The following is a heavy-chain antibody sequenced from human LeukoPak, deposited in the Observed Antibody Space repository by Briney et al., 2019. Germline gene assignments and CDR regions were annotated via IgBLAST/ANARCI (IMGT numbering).Heavy chain of an antibody. CDR3: ARASRDGYNQNFDH. Sequence: HGESLKISCKGSGYSFTDYWIGWVRQRPGKGLEWMGIIYPGGSETRYDPSFQGQVTISADRSTSTAYLQWSSLRASDIAMYYCARASRDGYNQNFDHWGQGTLVTVSS. CDR2: IYPGGSET. CDR1: GYSFTDYW. D-gene: IGHD5-24*01. J-gene: IGHJ4*02. V-gene: IGHV5-51*01.